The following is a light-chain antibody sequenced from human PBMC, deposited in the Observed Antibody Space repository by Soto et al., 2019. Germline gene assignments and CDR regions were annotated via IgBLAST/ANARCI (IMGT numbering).Light chain of an antibody. Sequence: EIVLTQSPRTLSLSPGDRATFSCRASQSFSSGYLAWYQQKPGQAPRLLIYGASRRAPAIPDRFSASGSGTDFTLTISRLEPEDFAVYYCQQYGSSPYTFGQGTKLEIK. CDR3: QQYGSSPYT. CDR1: QSFSSGY. V-gene: IGKV3-20*01. CDR2: GAS. J-gene: IGKJ2*01.